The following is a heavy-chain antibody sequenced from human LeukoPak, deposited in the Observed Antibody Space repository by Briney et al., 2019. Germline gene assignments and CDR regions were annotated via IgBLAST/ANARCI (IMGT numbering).Heavy chain of an antibody. D-gene: IGHD6-19*01. J-gene: IGHJ6*02. CDR2: ISAYNGNT. CDR3: ARDIAVAGLYYYYGMDV. V-gene: IGHV1-18*01. CDR1: GYTFTSYG. Sequence: ASGKVSCKASGYTFTSYGISWVRQAPGQGLEWMGWISAYNGNTNYAQKLQGRVTMTTDTSTSTAYMELRSLRSDDTAVYYCARDIAVAGLYYYYGMDVWGQGTTVTVSS.